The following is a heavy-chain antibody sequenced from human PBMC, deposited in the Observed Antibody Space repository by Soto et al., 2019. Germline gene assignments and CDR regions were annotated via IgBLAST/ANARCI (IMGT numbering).Heavy chain of an antibody. CDR1: GFTFSSYG. V-gene: IGHV3-30*03. CDR2: ISYDGSSK. J-gene: IGHJ4*02. CDR3: ARFRSERPFDY. Sequence: GGALRLSCSASGFTFSSYGMHWVRQAPGNGLEWAAVISYDGSSKYYADSVKGRFTISRDNSKNTLSLQMNSLRPEDKAVYYCARFRSERPFDYWGQGTLVTVSS.